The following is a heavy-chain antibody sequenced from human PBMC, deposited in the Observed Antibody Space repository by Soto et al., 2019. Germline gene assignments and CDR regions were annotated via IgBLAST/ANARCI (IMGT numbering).Heavy chain of an antibody. CDR2: ISARGGRT. Sequence: EVQLLESGGDLVQPGGSLRLSCAASGFTFSNFAMSWVRQAPGKGLEWVSDISARGGRTNYADSVKGRFTISRDNSKNTLYLQMSSLRVEDTAVYYCAKDRRLHSSLPRPAALLLGYYMDVWGKGTTVTVSS. CDR1: GFTFSNFA. D-gene: IGHD2-2*01. V-gene: IGHV3-23*01. CDR3: AKDRRLHSSLPRPAALLLGYYMDV. J-gene: IGHJ6*03.